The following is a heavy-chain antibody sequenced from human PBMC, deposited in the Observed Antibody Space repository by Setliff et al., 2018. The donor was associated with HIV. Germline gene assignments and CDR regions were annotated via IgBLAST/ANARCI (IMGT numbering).Heavy chain of an antibody. CDR2: INPGGGAT. V-gene: IGHV1-46*01. J-gene: IGHJ5*02. Sequence: ASVKVSCKASGYIFTDYYMHWVRQAPGQGLEWMGIINPGGGATTYEKKFQGRVTMTRDTSTSTVYMELNNLRFDDTAVYYCVRDNWNLGSVHNWFDPWGQGTVVTVSS. CDR1: GYIFTDYY. D-gene: IGHD1-7*01. CDR3: VRDNWNLGSVHNWFDP.